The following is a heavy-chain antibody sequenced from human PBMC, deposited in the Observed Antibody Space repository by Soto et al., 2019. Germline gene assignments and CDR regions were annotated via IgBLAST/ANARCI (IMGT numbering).Heavy chain of an antibody. CDR3: ASAPTVRGVIIKALDY. D-gene: IGHD3-10*01. CDR2: IIPIFGTA. J-gene: IGHJ4*02. Sequence: VKVSCKASGGTFSSYAISWVRQAPGQGLEWMGGIIPIFGTANYAQKFQGRVTITADESTSTAYMELSSLRSEDTAVYYCASAPTVRGVIIKALDYWGQGTLVTVSS. V-gene: IGHV1-69*13. CDR1: GGTFSSYA.